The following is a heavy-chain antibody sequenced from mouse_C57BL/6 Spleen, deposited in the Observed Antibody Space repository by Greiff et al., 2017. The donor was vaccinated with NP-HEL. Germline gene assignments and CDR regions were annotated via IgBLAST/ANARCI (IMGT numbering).Heavy chain of an antibody. CDR3: ARGIIYYYGSSYEGGAMDY. CDR1: GYTFTSYG. CDR2: IYPRSGNT. D-gene: IGHD1-1*01. J-gene: IGHJ4*01. V-gene: IGHV1-81*01. Sequence: QVQLQQSGAELARPGASVKLSCKASGYTFTSYGISWVKQRTGQGLEWIGEIYPRSGNTYYNEKFKGKATLTADKSSSTAYMELRSLTSEDSAVYFCARGIIYYYGSSYEGGAMDYWGQGTSVTVSS.